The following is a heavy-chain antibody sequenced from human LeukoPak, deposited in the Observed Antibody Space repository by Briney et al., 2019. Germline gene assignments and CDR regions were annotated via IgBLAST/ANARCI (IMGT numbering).Heavy chain of an antibody. Sequence: PGGSLRLSCAASGFTFSSYEMNWVRQAPGKGLEWVAVISYDGSNKYYADSVKGRFTISRDNSKNTLYLQMNSLRAEDTAVYYCARVVLKYFDYWGQGTLVTVSS. CDR1: GFTFSSYE. CDR3: ARVVLKYFDY. CDR2: ISYDGSNK. D-gene: IGHD3-10*01. V-gene: IGHV3-30*04. J-gene: IGHJ4*02.